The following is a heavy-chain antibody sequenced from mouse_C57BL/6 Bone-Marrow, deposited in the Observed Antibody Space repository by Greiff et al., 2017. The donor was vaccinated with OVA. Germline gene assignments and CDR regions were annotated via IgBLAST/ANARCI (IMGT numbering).Heavy chain of an antibody. CDR3: ASREDYYGYWYFDV. CDR1: GYTFTSYD. Sequence: VQLKQSGPELVKPGASVKLSCKASGYTFTSYDINWVKQRPGQGLEWIGWIYPRDGSTKYNEKYKGKATLTVDTSSSTAYMELHSLTSEDSAVYFCASREDYYGYWYFDVWGTGTTVTVSS. J-gene: IGHJ1*03. CDR2: IYPRDGST. V-gene: IGHV1-85*01. D-gene: IGHD1-1*01.